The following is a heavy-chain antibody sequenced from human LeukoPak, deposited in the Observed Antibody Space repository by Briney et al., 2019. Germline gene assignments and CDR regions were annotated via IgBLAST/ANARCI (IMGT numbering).Heavy chain of an antibody. CDR1: GFTFTSYS. Sequence: GGSLRLSCAASGFTFTSYSMNWVRQAPGKGLEWVSIISGGGGSTYYADSVKGRFTISRDNSKNTLYLQVNSLRAEDTAVYYCAKGGKWDVTPFDYWGQGTLVTVSS. CDR3: AKGGKWDVTPFDY. D-gene: IGHD1-26*01. V-gene: IGHV3-23*01. CDR2: ISGGGGST. J-gene: IGHJ4*02.